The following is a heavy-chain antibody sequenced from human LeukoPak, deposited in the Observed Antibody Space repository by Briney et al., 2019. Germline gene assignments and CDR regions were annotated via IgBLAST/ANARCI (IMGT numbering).Heavy chain of an antibody. Sequence: PGGSLRLSCAASGFTFSSYSMNWVRQAPGKGLEWVASITSRSSYVYYADSVKGRFTTSRDNAKNSLYLQMNSLRVEDTAVYYCAPEGDGYILFDYWGQGTLVTVSS. CDR3: APEGDGYILFDY. CDR1: GFTFSSYS. D-gene: IGHD5-24*01. CDR2: ITSRSSYV. V-gene: IGHV3-21*06. J-gene: IGHJ4*02.